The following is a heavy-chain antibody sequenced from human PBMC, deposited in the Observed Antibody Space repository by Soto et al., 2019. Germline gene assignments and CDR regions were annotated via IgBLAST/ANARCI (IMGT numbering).Heavy chain of an antibody. Sequence: QVHLQESGPGLVKPSQTLSLTCTVSGGSISSGGYYWSWIRQHPGKGLEWIGYIYYSGSTYYNPSLKSRVTISVDTSKNQFSLKLSSVTAADTAVYYCATDSGYDWDYYYGMDVWGQGTTVTVSS. V-gene: IGHV4-31*03. CDR2: IYYSGST. J-gene: IGHJ6*02. CDR1: GGSISSGGYY. CDR3: ATDSGYDWDYYYGMDV. D-gene: IGHD5-12*01.